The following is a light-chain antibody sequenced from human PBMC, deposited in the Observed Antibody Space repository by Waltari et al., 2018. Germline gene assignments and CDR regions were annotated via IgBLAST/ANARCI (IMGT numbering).Light chain of an antibody. Sequence: QSVLTPPPSVSGAPGQRVTISCTGSSSNIGAGYDVHWCQQLPRTAPKLLINGKSHRPAGVPDRLSGSKSGTSASLANTGLRAEDEADYYCQSYDSSLSGSWVFGGGTKLTVL. CDR3: QSYDSSLSGSWV. CDR2: GKS. V-gene: IGLV1-40*01. J-gene: IGLJ2*01. CDR1: SSNIGAGYD.